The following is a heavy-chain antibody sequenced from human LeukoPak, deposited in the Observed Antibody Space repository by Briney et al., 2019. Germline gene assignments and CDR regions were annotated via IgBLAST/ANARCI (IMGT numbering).Heavy chain of an antibody. CDR1: GGSISGYF. Sequence: PSETLSLTCAVSGGSISGYFWSWSRQPPGKGLEWIGYIYYPGSTIYNPSLRSRVTMSVDVSKNQFSLDLTSVTAADTAVYYCARHDPVGHFLRGMDVWGQGTTVTVSS. CDR2: IYYPGST. D-gene: IGHD2/OR15-2a*01. V-gene: IGHV4-59*08. J-gene: IGHJ6*02. CDR3: ARHDPVGHFLRGMDV.